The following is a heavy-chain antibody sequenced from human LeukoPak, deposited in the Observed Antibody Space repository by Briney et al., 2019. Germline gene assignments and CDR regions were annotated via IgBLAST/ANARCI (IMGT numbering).Heavy chain of an antibody. CDR2: MNPNSDKT. D-gene: IGHD3-3*01. J-gene: IGHJ4*02. V-gene: IGHV1-8*01. CDR1: GYTFTSYD. CDR3: ASRITIFGVVIMEDY. Sequence: ASVKVSCKASGYTFTSYDINRVRQATGQGLEWMGWMNPNSDKTSNAQKFKGRVTMTRNTSISTDYMELSSLRSKDTAVYYGASRITIFGVVIMEDYWGQGTLVTVSS.